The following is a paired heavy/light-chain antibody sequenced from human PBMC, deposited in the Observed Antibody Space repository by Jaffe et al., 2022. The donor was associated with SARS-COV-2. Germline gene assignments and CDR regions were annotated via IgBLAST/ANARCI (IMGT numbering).Light chain of an antibody. J-gene: IGKJ4*01. Sequence: DIVMTQSPLSLPVTPGEPASISCRSSQSLLHSNGYNYLDWYLQKPGQSPQLLIYLGSNRASGVPDRFSGSGSGTDFTLKISRVEAEDVGVYYCMQALQTSTFGGGTKVEIK. CDR1: QSLLHSNGYNY. CDR3: MQALQTST. CDR2: LGS. V-gene: IGKV2-28*01.
Heavy chain of an antibody. CDR1: GGTFSSYT. CDR2: IIPILGIA. Sequence: QVQLVQSGAEVKKPGSSVKVSCKASGGTFSSYTISWVRQAPGQGLEWMGRIIPILGIANYAQKFQGRVTITADKSTSTAYMELSSLRSEDTAVYYCARPRVVPAATNYYGMDVWGQGTTVTVSS. V-gene: IGHV1-69*02. D-gene: IGHD2-2*01. J-gene: IGHJ6*02. CDR3: ARPRVVPAATNYYGMDV.